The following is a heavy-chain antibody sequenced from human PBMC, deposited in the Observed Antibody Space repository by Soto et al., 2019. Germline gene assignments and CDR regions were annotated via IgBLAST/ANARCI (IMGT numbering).Heavy chain of an antibody. D-gene: IGHD3-22*01. Sequence: SETLSLTCAVSGGSISSSNWWSWVRQPPGKGLEWIGEIYHSGSTNYNPSLKSRVTISVDKSKNQFSLKLSSVTAADTAVYYCAREAWYYYDSSGYRSYNWFDPWGQGTLVTVSS. CDR3: AREAWYYYDSSGYRSYNWFDP. CDR2: IYHSGST. V-gene: IGHV4-4*02. CDR1: GGSISSSNW. J-gene: IGHJ5*02.